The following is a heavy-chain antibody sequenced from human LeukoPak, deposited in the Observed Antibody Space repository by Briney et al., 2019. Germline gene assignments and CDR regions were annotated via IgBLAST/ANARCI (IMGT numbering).Heavy chain of an antibody. CDR1: GFTFSSYD. V-gene: IGHV3-13*01. Sequence: QSGGSLRLSCAASGFTFSSYDMHWVRQATGKGLEWVSAIGTAGDTYYPGSVKGRFTISRDNAKNSLYLQMNSLRAEDTAVYYCARDSGSYGFDAFDIWGQGTMVTVSS. J-gene: IGHJ3*02. CDR2: IGTAGDT. D-gene: IGHD1-26*01. CDR3: ARDSGSYGFDAFDI.